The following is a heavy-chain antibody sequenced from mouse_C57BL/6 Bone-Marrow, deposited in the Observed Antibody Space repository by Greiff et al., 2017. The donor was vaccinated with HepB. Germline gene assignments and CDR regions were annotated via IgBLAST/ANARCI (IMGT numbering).Heavy chain of an antibody. CDR3: SRERVYDRRSQPSYPMGY. CDR2: IHPNSGST. CDR1: GYTFTGYW. Sequence: QVQLQQPGAELVKPGASVKLCCKASGYTFTGYWMHWVKRRPGQGLEWIGMIHPNSGSTNYNEKFKSKATLTVDKSSSTAYMQLSSLTSEDSAVYYCSRERVYDRRSQPSYPMGYWGQGTPVTFSS. V-gene: IGHV1-64*01. J-gene: IGHJ4*01. D-gene: IGHD2-12*01.